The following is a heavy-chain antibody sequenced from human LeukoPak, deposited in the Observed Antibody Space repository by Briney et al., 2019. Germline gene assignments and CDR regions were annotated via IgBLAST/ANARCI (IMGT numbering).Heavy chain of an antibody. V-gene: IGHV1-2*02. CDR1: EYTFTGYY. CDR2: INPNSGGT. J-gene: IGHJ2*01. Sequence: GASVKVSCKASEYTFTGYYMHWVRQAPGQGLEWMGWINPNSGGTHYAPKFQGRVIMTRDTSISTAYMELSRLRSDDTAVYYCARGPYVPFPNWYFDLWGRGTLVTVSS. CDR3: ARGPYVPFPNWYFDL. D-gene: IGHD3-10*02.